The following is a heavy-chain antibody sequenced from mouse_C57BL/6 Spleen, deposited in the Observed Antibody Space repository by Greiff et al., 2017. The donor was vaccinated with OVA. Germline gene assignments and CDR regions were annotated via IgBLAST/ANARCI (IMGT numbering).Heavy chain of an antibody. Sequence: QVQLQQPGAELVKPGASVKLSCKASGYTFTSYWMHWVKQRPGQGLEWIGMIHPNSGRTTYNEKFKSKATLTVDKSSSTSYMQLSSLTSEDSAVYYCARDSYYYGSSDVGFDVWGTGTTVTVSS. CDR2: IHPNSGRT. D-gene: IGHD1-1*01. V-gene: IGHV1-64*01. CDR3: ARDSYYYGSSDVGFDV. CDR1: GYTFTSYW. J-gene: IGHJ1*03.